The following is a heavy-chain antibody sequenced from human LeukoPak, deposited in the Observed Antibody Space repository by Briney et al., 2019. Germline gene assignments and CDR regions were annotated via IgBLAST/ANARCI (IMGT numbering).Heavy chain of an antibody. V-gene: IGHV4-34*01. CDR2: ISHSGST. Sequence: SETLSLTCAVYGGSFTGFYWSWIRQPPGKGLEWIGEISHSGSTNYNPSLKSRVTISVDTSKNQFSLKLSSVTAADTAVYYCARVRRFGSGVDYWGQGTLVTVSS. D-gene: IGHD6-25*01. CDR1: GGSFTGFY. CDR3: ARVRRFGSGVDY. J-gene: IGHJ4*02.